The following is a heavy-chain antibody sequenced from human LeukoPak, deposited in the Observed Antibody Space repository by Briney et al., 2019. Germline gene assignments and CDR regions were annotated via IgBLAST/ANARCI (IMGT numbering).Heavy chain of an antibody. D-gene: IGHD2-2*01. J-gene: IGHJ5*02. V-gene: IGHV3-23*01. CDR3: AKDRYCSSTSCFAGQFDP. CDR1: GFTFSSYA. CDR2: IGGSAGPT. Sequence: PGGSLRLSCAASGFTFSSYAMSWVRQAPGKGLEWVSSIGGSAGPTYYADSVKGRFTISRDNSKNTLYLRMNSLRAEDTAVYYCAKDRYCSSTSCFAGQFDPWGQGTLVTVSS.